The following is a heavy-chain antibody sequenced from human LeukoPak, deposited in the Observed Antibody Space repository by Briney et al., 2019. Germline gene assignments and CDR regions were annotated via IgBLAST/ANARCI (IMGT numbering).Heavy chain of an antibody. CDR2: IKQDGSEK. V-gene: IGHV3-7*01. J-gene: IGHJ4*02. D-gene: IGHD2-8*01. CDR1: GFTFSRYW. CDR3: VRVSCTNGVCYGFDY. Sequence: GGSLRLSCAASGFTFSRYWISWVRQAPGKGLEWVANIKQDGSEKYYVDSVKGRFSISRDNAKNSLYLQMNSLRGEDTAVYYCVRVSCTNGVCYGFDYWGQGTLVTVSS.